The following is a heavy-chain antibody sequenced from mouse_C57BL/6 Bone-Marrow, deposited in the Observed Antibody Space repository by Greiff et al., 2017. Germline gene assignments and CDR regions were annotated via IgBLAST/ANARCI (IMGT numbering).Heavy chain of an antibody. CDR3: ARLYYYGSSSYYFDY. CDR2: ISNGGGST. J-gene: IGHJ2*01. V-gene: IGHV5-12*01. D-gene: IGHD1-1*01. Sequence: DVMLVESGGGLVQPGGSLKLSCAASGFTFSDYYMYWVRQTPEKRLEWVAYISNGGGSTYYPDTVKGRFTISRDNAKNTLYLQMSRLKSEDTAMYYYARLYYYGSSSYYFDYWGQGTTLTVSS. CDR1: GFTFSDYY.